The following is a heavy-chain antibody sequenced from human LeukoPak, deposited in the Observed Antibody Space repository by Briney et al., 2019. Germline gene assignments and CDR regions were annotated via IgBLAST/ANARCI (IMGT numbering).Heavy chain of an antibody. Sequence: GGSLRLSCAASGFPFRDYFMSWIRQAPGKGLEWLAYTNTAGNTLYYADSVKGRFTISRDNSKNTLWLQMNSLRVEDTAVYYCAKGGGRTLDDAFDIWGRGTMVTVSS. CDR1: GFPFRDYF. D-gene: IGHD1-1*01. CDR2: TNTAGNTL. CDR3: AKGGGRTLDDAFDI. J-gene: IGHJ3*02. V-gene: IGHV3-11*04.